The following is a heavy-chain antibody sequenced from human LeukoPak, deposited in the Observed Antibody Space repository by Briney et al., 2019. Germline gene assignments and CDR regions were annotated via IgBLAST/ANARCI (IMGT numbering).Heavy chain of an antibody. D-gene: IGHD3-22*01. V-gene: IGHV3-21*01. CDR1: GFTFSSYS. CDR3: ARDSAYDSSGPFDY. J-gene: IGHJ4*02. Sequence: GGSLRLSCAASGFTFSSYSMNWVRQAPGKGLEWVSSISSRSSYIYYADSVKGRFTISRDNAKNSVYLQMNSLRAEDTAVFYCARDSAYDSSGPFDYWGQGNLVTVSS. CDR2: ISSRSSYI.